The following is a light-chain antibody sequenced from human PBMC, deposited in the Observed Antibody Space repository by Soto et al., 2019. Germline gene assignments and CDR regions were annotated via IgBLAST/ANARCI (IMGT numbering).Light chain of an antibody. CDR1: SSDVGGYSY. CDR2: EVT. CDR3: SSFTSGSTGV. J-gene: IGLJ3*02. V-gene: IGLV2-14*01. Sequence: QSALTQPASVSGSPGQSITISCTGTSSDVGGYSYVSWYQQHPGKAPKLMIFEVTNRPSGVSNRFSGSKSGSTASLTISGLQTEDEADYYCSSFTSGSTGVFGGGTKLTVL.